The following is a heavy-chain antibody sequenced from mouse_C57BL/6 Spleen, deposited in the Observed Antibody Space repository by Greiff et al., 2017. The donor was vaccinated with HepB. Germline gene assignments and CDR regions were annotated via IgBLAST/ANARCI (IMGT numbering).Heavy chain of an antibody. Sequence: VKLQQPGAELVKPGASVKMSCKASGYTFTSYWITWVKQRPGQGLEWIGDIYPGSGSTNYNEKFKSKATLTVDTSSSTAYMQLSSLTSEDSAVYYCARFSYSRAIAYWGQGTSVTVSS. D-gene: IGHD2-5*01. CDR3: ARFSYSRAIAY. J-gene: IGHJ4*01. CDR2: IYPGSGST. V-gene: IGHV1-55*01. CDR1: GYTFTSYW.